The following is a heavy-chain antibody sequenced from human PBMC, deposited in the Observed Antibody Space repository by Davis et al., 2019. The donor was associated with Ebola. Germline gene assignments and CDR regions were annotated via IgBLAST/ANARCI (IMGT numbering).Heavy chain of an antibody. J-gene: IGHJ4*02. CDR3: TSPVEWGKYYFDY. Sequence: GESLKISCAASGFTFSGSAMHWVSKASGKGLEWVGRIRSKANSYATAYAASVKGRFTISRDDSKNTAYLQMNSLKTEDTAVYYCTSPVEWGKYYFDYWGQGTLVTVSS. V-gene: IGHV3-73*01. CDR2: IRSKANSYAT. D-gene: IGHD2-2*01. CDR1: GFTFSGSA.